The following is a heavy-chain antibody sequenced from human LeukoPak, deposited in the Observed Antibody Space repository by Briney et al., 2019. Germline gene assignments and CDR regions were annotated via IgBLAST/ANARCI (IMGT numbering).Heavy chain of an antibody. CDR3: ARPGYSSSWPFDY. Sequence: GESLKISCKGSGYSFTTYWIGWVRQMPGKGLERMGIIYPGDSDARYSPSFQGQVTISADKSISTAYLQWSSLKASDTAMYYCARPGYSSSWPFDYWGQGTLVTVSS. J-gene: IGHJ4*02. CDR1: GYSFTTYW. V-gene: IGHV5-51*01. D-gene: IGHD6-13*01. CDR2: IYPGDSDA.